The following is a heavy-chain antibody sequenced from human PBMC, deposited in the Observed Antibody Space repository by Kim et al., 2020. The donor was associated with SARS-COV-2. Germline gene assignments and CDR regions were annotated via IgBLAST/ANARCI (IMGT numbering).Heavy chain of an antibody. Sequence: ASVKVSCKVSGYTPTELSMHWVRQAPGKGLEWMGGFDPEDGETIYAQKFQGRVTMTEDTSTDTAYMELSSLRSEDTAVYYCATDSYDSSGYSERYFDYWGQGTLVTVSS. D-gene: IGHD3-22*01. CDR2: FDPEDGET. V-gene: IGHV1-24*01. CDR1: GYTPTELS. CDR3: ATDSYDSSGYSERYFDY. J-gene: IGHJ4*02.